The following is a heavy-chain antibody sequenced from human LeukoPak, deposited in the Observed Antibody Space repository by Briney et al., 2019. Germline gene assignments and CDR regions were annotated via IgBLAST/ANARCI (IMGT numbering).Heavy chain of an antibody. D-gene: IGHD1-26*01. V-gene: IGHV3-23*01. CDR1: GFSFSNYA. Sequence: GGSLRLSCAASGFSFSNYAMTWVRQAPGKGLEWVSAIGGDGHSTDYADSVKGRFTISRDNSKNTLYLQMNSLRAEDTALYYCAKRAGGTPDYWGLGTLVTVSS. J-gene: IGHJ4*02. CDR2: IGGDGHST. CDR3: AKRAGGTPDY.